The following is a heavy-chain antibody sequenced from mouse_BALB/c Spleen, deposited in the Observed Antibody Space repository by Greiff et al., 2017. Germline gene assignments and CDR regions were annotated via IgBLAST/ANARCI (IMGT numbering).Heavy chain of an antibody. Sequence: VQLQQSGAELVRPGVSVKISCKGSGYTFTDYAMHWVKQSHAKSLEWIGVISTYYGDASYNQKFKGKATMTVDKSSSTAYMELARLTSEDSAIYYCASRRVDRYEFAYWGQGTLVTVSA. D-gene: IGHD2-14*01. CDR1: GYTFTDYA. J-gene: IGHJ3*01. CDR2: ISTYYGDA. CDR3: ASRRVDRYEFAY. V-gene: IGHV1S137*01.